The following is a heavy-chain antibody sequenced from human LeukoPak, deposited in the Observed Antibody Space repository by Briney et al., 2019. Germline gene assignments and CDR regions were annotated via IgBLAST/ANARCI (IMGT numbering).Heavy chain of an antibody. V-gene: IGHV3-48*02. CDR3: ARARGFDW. CDR1: GFTFSTYT. Sequence: GGSLRLSCGASGFTFSTYTMNLVRQAPGKGLEWVSSISSTSSTIYYADSVKGRFTISRDNAKNSLFLQMNSLRDEDTAVYYCARARGFDWWGQGTLVTVSS. CDR2: ISSTSSTI. J-gene: IGHJ4*02.